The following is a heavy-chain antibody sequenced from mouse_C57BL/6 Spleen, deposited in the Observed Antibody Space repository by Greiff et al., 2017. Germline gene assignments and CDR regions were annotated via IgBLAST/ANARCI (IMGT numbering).Heavy chain of an antibody. V-gene: IGHV1-7*01. CDR2: INPSSGST. Sequence: QVQLKESGPELAKPGASVKLSCKASGYTFTSYWMNWVKQRPGQGLEWIGYINPSSGSTKYNQKFKDKATLTADKSSSTAYMQLSSLTYEDSAVXYCARASTTESVFDYWGQGTTLTVSS. CDR1: GYTFTSYW. J-gene: IGHJ2*01. D-gene: IGHD1-1*01. CDR3: ARASTTESVFDY.